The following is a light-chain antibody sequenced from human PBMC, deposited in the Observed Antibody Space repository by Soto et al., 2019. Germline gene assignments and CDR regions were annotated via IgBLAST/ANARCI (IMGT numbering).Light chain of an antibody. J-gene: IGKJ2*01. CDR3: QQYGSSPET. CDR2: GAS. V-gene: IGKV3-20*01. Sequence: EIVLTQSPGTLSLSPGERATLSCRASQSVSSSYLAWYQQKPGQAPRLLIYGASSRATGIPDRFSGSGSGTDFTLTISRLEAGDFAVYYCQQYGSSPETFGQGTKLEIK. CDR1: QSVSSSY.